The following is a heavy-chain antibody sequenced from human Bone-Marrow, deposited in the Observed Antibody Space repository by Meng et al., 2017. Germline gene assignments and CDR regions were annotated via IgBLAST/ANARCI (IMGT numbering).Heavy chain of an antibody. CDR1: GSTFTSYG. Sequence: QVPLVPSGIEVKKPGAYWKVSCQASGSTFTSYGISWVRQAPGQGLEWMGWISAYNGNTNYAQKLQGRVTMTTDTSTSTAYMELRSLRSDDTAVYYCARGSGSGSYHSWGQGTLVTVSS. J-gene: IGHJ4*02. D-gene: IGHD1-26*01. CDR3: ARGSGSGSYHS. CDR2: ISAYNGNT. V-gene: IGHV1-18*01.